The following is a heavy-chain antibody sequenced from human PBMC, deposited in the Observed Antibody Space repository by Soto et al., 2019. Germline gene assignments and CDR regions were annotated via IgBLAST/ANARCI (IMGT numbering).Heavy chain of an antibody. V-gene: IGHV1-69*01. CDR3: ARDRGVRGVIKPDYSYCYGMDG. Sequence: QVQMVQSGAEVKKPGSSVKVSCKASGGTFSSYAISWVLQSPGQGLEWMGGIIPIFGTATYAQKFQGRVTITADEFTSTADMELSSLRSEDTAVYYCARDRGVRGVIKPDYSYCYGMDGWGEVTTVTVSS. CDR2: IIPIFGTA. J-gene: IGHJ6*04. D-gene: IGHD3-10*01. CDR1: GGTFSSYA.